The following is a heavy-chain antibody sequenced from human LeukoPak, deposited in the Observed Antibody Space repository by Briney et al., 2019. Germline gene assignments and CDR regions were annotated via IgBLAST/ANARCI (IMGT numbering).Heavy chain of an antibody. V-gene: IGHV3-21*01. CDR3: ARGGYTYGPATLGALDI. CDR2: INILSNYI. Sequence: PGGSLRLSCAASGFTFSSYSMNWVRQAPGKGLEWVSSINILSNYIYYADSVKGRFTISRDNAKNTLYPQMNSLRAEDTAVYYCARGGYTYGPATLGALDIWGPGTMVPVSS. CDR1: GFTFSSYS. D-gene: IGHD5-18*01. J-gene: IGHJ3*02.